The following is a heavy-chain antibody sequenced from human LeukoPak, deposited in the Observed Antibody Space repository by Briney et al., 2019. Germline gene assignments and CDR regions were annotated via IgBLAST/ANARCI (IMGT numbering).Heavy chain of an antibody. Sequence: GGSLRLSCAASGFTITSNYMNWVRQAPGKGLEWVAIIYSGGFTYYRDSVKGRFTIYRDNSKNTVYLQMNSLRVEDTAVYYCARDSLGMFFGNHYYMDVWGKGTTVTVSS. V-gene: IGHV3-66*01. J-gene: IGHJ6*03. CDR1: GFTITSNY. D-gene: IGHD1-26*01. CDR3: ARDSLGMFFGNHYYMDV. CDR2: IYSGGFT.